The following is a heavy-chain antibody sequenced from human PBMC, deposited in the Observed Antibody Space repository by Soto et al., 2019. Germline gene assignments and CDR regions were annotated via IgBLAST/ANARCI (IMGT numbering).Heavy chain of an antibody. CDR3: ARDEGIAVAGTSYYYYGMDV. V-gene: IGHV3-21*01. D-gene: IGHD6-19*01. CDR2: ISSSSSYI. Sequence: PGGSLRLSCAASGFTFSSYSMNWVRQAPGKGLEWVSSISSSSSYIYYADSVKGRFTISRDNAKNSLYLQMNSLRAEDTAVYYCARDEGIAVAGTSYYYYGMDVWGQGTTVTVSS. J-gene: IGHJ6*02. CDR1: GFTFSSYS.